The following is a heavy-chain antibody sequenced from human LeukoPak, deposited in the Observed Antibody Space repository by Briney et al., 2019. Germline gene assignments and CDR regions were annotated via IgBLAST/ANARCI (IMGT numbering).Heavy chain of an antibody. CDR3: ARAPRTMPFDY. D-gene: IGHD2-2*01. CDR2: ISYDGSNK. V-gene: IGHV3-30-3*01. J-gene: IGHJ4*02. CDR1: GFTFSSYA. Sequence: PGGSLRLSCAASGFTFSSYAMHWVRQAPGKGLEWVAVISYDGSNKYYADSVKGRFTISRGNSKNTLYLQMNSLRAEDTAVYYCARAPRTMPFDYWGQGTLVTVSS.